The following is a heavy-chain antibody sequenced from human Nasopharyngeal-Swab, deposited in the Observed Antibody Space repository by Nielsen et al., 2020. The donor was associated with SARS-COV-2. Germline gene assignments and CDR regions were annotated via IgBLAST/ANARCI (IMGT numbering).Heavy chain of an antibody. J-gene: IGHJ6*02. D-gene: IGHD3-9*01. V-gene: IGHV3-7*01. Sequence: WIRQPPGKGLEWVANIKQDGSEKYYVDSVKGRFTISRDNAKNSLYLQMNSLGAEDTAVYYCARVSRYYDILTGYYAEDGMDVWGQGTTVTVSS. CDR3: ARVSRYYDILTGYYAEDGMDV. CDR2: IKQDGSEK.